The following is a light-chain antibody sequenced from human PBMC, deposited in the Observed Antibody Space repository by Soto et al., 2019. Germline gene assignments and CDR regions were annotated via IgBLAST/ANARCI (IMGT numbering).Light chain of an antibody. Sequence: EIVFTQSPSTLSVSPGERATLSCRASQSVSSNLAWYQQKPGQAPRLLLYGASTRATGIPARCSGSGSGTEITLTITIRGLQDDAVDYYYQHDSTTRTFGQGTKVDIK. V-gene: IGKV3-15*01. CDR3: YQHDSTTRT. CDR1: QSVSSN. J-gene: IGKJ1*01. CDR2: GAS.